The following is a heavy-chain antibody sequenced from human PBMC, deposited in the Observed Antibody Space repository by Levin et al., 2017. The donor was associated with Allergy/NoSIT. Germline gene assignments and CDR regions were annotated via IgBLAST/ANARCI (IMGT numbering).Heavy chain of an antibody. D-gene: IGHD6-13*01. Sequence: GGSLRLSCAASGFTFSNAWMSWVRQAPGKGLEWVGRIKSKTDGGTTDYAAPVKGRFTISRDDSKNTLYLQMNSLKTEDTAVYYCTTGSGIAAAGTFDYWGQGTLVTVSS. CDR2: IKSKTDGGTT. CDR1: GFTFSNAW. J-gene: IGHJ4*02. CDR3: TTGSGIAAAGTFDY. V-gene: IGHV3-15*01.